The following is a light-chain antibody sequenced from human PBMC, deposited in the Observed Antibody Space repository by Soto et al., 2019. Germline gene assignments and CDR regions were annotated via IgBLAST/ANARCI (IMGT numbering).Light chain of an antibody. Sequence: EIVLTQSPATLSVSPGEGATLSCRASQSVNRNLAWYQQRPGQPPRLLMYGASVRASGAPGRFRGSGSGTEVSLTISSLQAEDFAVYYCQQYNNGPPSTFGGGTKVEIK. V-gene: IGKV3-15*01. J-gene: IGKJ4*01. CDR2: GAS. CDR3: QQYNNGPPST. CDR1: QSVNRN.